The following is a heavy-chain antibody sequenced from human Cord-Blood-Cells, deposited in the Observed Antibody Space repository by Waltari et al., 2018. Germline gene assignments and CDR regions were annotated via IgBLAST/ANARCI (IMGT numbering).Heavy chain of an antibody. CDR3: ARQGTGDAFDI. CDR2: IYYSGST. J-gene: IGHJ3*02. CDR1: GGSISSSSYY. Sequence: QLQLQESGPGLVKPSETLSLTCTVSGGSISSSSYYWGWLRQPPGKGLEWIGSIYYSGSTYYNPSLKSRVTISVDTSKNQFSLKLSSVTAADTAVYYCARQGTGDAFDIWGQGTMVTVSS. D-gene: IGHD3-9*01. V-gene: IGHV4-39*01.